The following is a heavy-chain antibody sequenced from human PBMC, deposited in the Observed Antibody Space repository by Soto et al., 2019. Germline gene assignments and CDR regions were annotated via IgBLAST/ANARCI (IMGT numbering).Heavy chain of an antibody. CDR1: GYSFTSYW. Sequence: GESLKISCKGSGYSFTSYWIGWVRQMPGKGLEWMGIIYPGDSDTRYSPSFQGQVTISADKSISTAYLQWSSLKASDTAMYYCARQRGYCSSTSCYVGSSFDYWGQGALVTVSS. CDR3: ARQRGYCSSTSCYVGSSFDY. CDR2: IYPGDSDT. J-gene: IGHJ4*02. D-gene: IGHD2-2*01. V-gene: IGHV5-51*01.